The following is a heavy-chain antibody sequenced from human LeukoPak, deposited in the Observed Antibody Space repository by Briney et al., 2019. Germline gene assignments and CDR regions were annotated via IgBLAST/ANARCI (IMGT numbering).Heavy chain of an antibody. D-gene: IGHD6-13*01. J-gene: IGHJ4*02. CDR2: INPNSGGT. CDR1: GYTFSDYY. V-gene: IGHV1-2*02. CDR3: ATHSLSSSWYDY. Sequence: ASVKVSCKASGYTFSDYYIHWVRRAPGQGLEWVGWINPNSGGTNYAQNFQGRVTMARDTSISTAYMELSRLRSDDTAVYYCATHSLSSSWYDYWGQGTLVTVSS.